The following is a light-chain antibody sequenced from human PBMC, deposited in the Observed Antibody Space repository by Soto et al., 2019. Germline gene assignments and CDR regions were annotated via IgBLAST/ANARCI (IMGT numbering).Light chain of an antibody. V-gene: IGLV2-14*01. CDR3: NSYTTSSTVL. CDR1: SSDIGGYDS. J-gene: IGLJ2*01. CDR2: RVT. Sequence: QSVLTQSPSASGAPGQSVTISCTGTSSDIGGYDSVSWYQQHPGKAPKLIIYRVTSRPSGVSDRFSGSKSGNTASLTISGLQAEDEADYYCNSYTTSSTVLFGGGTKVTVL.